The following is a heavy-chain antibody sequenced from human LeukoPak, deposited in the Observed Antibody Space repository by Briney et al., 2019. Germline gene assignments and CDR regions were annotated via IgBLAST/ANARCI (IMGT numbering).Heavy chain of an antibody. CDR1: GGSISSYY. Sequence: SETLSLTCTVSGGSISSYYWSWIRQPPGKGLEWIGYIYYSGSTNYNPSLKSRVTISVDTSKNQFSLKLSSVTAADTAVYYCARGPPDGYDFWSGHKYYFDYWGQGTLVTVSS. J-gene: IGHJ4*02. CDR2: IYYSGST. V-gene: IGHV4-59*01. D-gene: IGHD3-3*01. CDR3: ARGPPDGYDFWSGHKYYFDY.